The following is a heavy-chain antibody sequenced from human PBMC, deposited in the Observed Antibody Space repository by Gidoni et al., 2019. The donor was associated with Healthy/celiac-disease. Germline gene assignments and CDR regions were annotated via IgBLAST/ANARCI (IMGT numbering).Heavy chain of an antibody. CDR3: ASVHRTMVRGVGDGMDV. V-gene: IGHV3-48*02. D-gene: IGHD3-10*01. J-gene: IGHJ6*02. CDR1: GFTFSSYS. CDR2: SSSSSSTI. Sequence: EVQLVESGGGLVQPGGSLRLSCAASGFTFSSYSMNWVRQAPGKGLEWVSYSSSSSSTIYYADSVKGRFTISRDNAKNSLYLQMNSLRDEDTAVYYCASVHRTMVRGVGDGMDVWGQGTTVTVSS.